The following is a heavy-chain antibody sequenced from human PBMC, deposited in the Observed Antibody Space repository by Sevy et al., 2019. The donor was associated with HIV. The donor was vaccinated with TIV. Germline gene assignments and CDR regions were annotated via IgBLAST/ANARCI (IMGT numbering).Heavy chain of an antibody. Sequence: ASVTVSCKASGYTFTSYYMHWVRQAPGQGLEWMGIINPSGGSTSYAQKFQGRVTMTRDTSTGTVYMGLGSLRSEDTAVYYCARDSDNYDILTGYYPFDYWGQGTLVTVSS. J-gene: IGHJ4*02. CDR1: GYTFTSYY. V-gene: IGHV1-46*01. CDR2: INPSGGST. D-gene: IGHD3-9*01. CDR3: ARDSDNYDILTGYYPFDY.